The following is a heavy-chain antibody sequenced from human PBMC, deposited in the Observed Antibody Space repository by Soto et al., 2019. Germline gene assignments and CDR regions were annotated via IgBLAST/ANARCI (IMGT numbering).Heavy chain of an antibody. CDR2: IRYDGSNI. CDR3: ARDGVGHTTFFGYFDY. D-gene: IGHD1-26*01. Sequence: QVQLVESGGGVVQPGRSLRLSCAASGFTFSGLGMHWVRQARGKGLEWVAVIRYDGSNIYYADAVKGRFTISRDNSKDTLYLQMNSLRADATAVYYCARDGVGHTTFFGYFDYWGQGTLVTVSS. J-gene: IGHJ4*02. CDR1: GFTFSGLG. V-gene: IGHV3-33*01.